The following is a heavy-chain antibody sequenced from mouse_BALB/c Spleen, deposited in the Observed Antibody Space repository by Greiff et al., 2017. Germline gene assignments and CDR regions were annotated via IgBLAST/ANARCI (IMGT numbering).Heavy chain of an antibody. Sequence: VHLVESGPGLVAPSQSLSITCTVSGFSLTSYGVHWVRQPPGKGLEWLGVIWAGGSTNYNSALMSRLSISKDNSKSQVFLKMNSLQTDDTAMYYCANYDTYYYAMDYWGQGTSVTVSA. CDR1: GFSLTSYG. J-gene: IGHJ4*01. D-gene: IGHD2-4*01. CDR3: ANYDTYYYAMDY. V-gene: IGHV2-9*02. CDR2: IWAGGST.